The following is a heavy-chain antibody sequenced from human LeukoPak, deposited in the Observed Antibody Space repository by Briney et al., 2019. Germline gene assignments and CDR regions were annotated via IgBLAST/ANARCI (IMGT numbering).Heavy chain of an antibody. J-gene: IGHJ5*02. CDR1: GYTFTGYY. CDR3: ARVTTGAHNWFDP. Sequence: ASVKVSCKASGYTFTGYYMHWVRQAPGQGLEWMGWINPNSGGTNYAQKFQGRVTMTRDTSISTAYMELSRLRSDDTAVYYCARVTTGAHNWFDPWGQGTLSPSPQ. CDR2: INPNSGGT. V-gene: IGHV1-2*02. D-gene: IGHD1-1*01.